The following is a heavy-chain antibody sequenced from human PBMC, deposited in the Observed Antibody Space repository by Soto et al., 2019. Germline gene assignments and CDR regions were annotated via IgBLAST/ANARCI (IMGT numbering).Heavy chain of an antibody. J-gene: IGHJ4*02. CDR2: IYYSGST. CDR3: AGCYDSSGYYLDY. CDR1: GGSISSGGYY. Sequence: SETLSLTCTVSGGSISSGGYYWSWIRQHPGKGLEWIGYIYYSGSTYYNPSLKSRVTISVDTSKNQFSLKLSSVTAADTAVYYCAGCYDSSGYYLDYWGQGTLVTVSS. V-gene: IGHV4-31*03. D-gene: IGHD3-22*01.